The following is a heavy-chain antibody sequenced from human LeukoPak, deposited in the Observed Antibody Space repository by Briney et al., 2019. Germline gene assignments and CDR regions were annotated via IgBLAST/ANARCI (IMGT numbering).Heavy chain of an antibody. V-gene: IGHV4-30-2*01. J-gene: IGHJ3*02. CDR3: ARGRNDYVWGSYRYTDAFDI. Sequence: SQTLSLTCAVSGGSISSGGYSWSWIRQPPGTGLEWIGYIYHSGSTYYNPSLKSRVTISVDRSKNQFSLKLSSVTAADTAVYYCARGRNDYVWGSYRYTDAFDIWGQGTMVTVSS. D-gene: IGHD3-16*02. CDR2: IYHSGST. CDR1: GGSISSGGYS.